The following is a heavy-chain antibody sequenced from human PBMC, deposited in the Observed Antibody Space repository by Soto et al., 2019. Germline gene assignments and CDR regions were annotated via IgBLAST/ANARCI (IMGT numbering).Heavy chain of an antibody. CDR1: GFTFSSYA. J-gene: IGHJ4*02. Sequence: GGSLRLSCAASGFTFSSYAMSWVRQAPGKGLEWVSAISGSGGSTYYADSVKGRFTISRDNSKNTLYLQMNSLRAEDTAVYYCAKSPTHDILTGYSLFDYWGQGTLVTVSS. CDR2: ISGSGGST. V-gene: IGHV3-23*01. CDR3: AKSPTHDILTGYSLFDY. D-gene: IGHD3-9*01.